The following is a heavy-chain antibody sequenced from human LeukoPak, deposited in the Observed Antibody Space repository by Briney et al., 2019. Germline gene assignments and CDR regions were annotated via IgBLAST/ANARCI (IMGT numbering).Heavy chain of an antibody. D-gene: IGHD2-8*01. V-gene: IGHV1-69*13. Sequence: SVKVSCKASGYTFTSYDINWVRQAPGQGLEWMGGIIPIFGTANYAQKFQGRVTITADESTSTAYMELSSLRSEDTAVYYCARRTYGGYVDYWGQGTLVTVSS. J-gene: IGHJ4*02. CDR2: IIPIFGTA. CDR1: GYTFTSYD. CDR3: ARRTYGGYVDY.